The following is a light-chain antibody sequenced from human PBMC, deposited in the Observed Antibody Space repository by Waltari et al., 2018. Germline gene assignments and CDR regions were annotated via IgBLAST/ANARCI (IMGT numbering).Light chain of an antibody. CDR3: QKYNDAPWT. CDR1: QDIRNS. J-gene: IGKJ1*01. Sequence: DIQMTQFPSSLSASVGYRVTITCRASQDIRNSLAWYQLKPGKAPKVLIYATSTLYSGVASRFRGSGSGTEFTLTISSLQPEDVATYYCQKYNDAPWTFGRGTRVEIK. V-gene: IGKV1-27*01. CDR2: ATS.